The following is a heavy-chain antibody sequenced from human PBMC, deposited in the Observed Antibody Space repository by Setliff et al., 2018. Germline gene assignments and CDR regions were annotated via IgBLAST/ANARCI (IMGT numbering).Heavy chain of an antibody. CDR2: IYYSGST. D-gene: IGHD3-3*01. J-gene: IGHJ6*03. CDR1: GGSISSGNCY. V-gene: IGHV4-39*01. CDR3: ARQKYWSGYYGEGYYYYMDV. Sequence: SETLSLTCRVSGGSISSGNCYWGLIRQPPGKGLEWVATIYYSGSTYYNPSLKSRVTIFADTSKNQFSLLLNSVTAADTALYYCARQKYWSGYYGEGYYYYMDVWGKGTTVTVSS.